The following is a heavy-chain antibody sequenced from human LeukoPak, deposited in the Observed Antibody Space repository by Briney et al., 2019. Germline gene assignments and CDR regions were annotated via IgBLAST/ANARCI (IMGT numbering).Heavy chain of an antibody. J-gene: IGHJ4*02. CDR3: ARGLVGVVVVAATYFDY. V-gene: IGHV4-61*02. Sequence: SETLSLTCTVSGGSISSGSYYWSWIRQPAGKGLEWIGRIYTSGSTNYNPSLKSRVTISVDTSKNQFSLILSSVPAAATAVYYCARGLVGVVVVAATYFDYWGQGTLVTVSS. D-gene: IGHD2-15*01. CDR1: GGSISSGSYY. CDR2: IYTSGST.